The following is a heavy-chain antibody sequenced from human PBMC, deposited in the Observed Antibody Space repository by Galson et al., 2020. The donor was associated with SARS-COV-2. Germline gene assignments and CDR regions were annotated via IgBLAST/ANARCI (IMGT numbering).Heavy chain of an antibody. J-gene: IGHJ4*02. D-gene: IGHD1-1*01. Sequence: GGSLRLSCAASGFTFSSYWMHWVRQAPAKGLVWVSRINSDGSSTSFADSVKGRFTISRDNAKNTLYLQMISLGAEDTAVYYCARVESARVSVNWGQGTLVTVSS. CDR3: ARVESARVSVN. V-gene: IGHV3-74*01. CDR1: GFTFSSYW. CDR2: INSDGSST.